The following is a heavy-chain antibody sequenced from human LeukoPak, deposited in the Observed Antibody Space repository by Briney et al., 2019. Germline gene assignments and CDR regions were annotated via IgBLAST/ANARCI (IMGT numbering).Heavy chain of an antibody. CDR1: GGSISSGGYS. D-gene: IGHD1/OR15-1a*01. CDR2: IYHSGST. V-gene: IGHV4-30-2*01. Sequence: SETLSLTCAVSGGSISSGGYSWSWIRQPPGQGLEWIGYIYHSGSTYYNPSLKSRVTISVDRSKNQFSLKLSSVTAADTAVYYCARAPLRTDAFDIWGQGTMVTVSS. CDR3: ARAPLRTDAFDI. J-gene: IGHJ3*02.